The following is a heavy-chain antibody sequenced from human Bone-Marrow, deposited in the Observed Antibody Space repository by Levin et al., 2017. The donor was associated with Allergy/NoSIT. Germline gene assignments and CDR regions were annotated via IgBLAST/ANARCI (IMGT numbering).Heavy chain of an antibody. CDR2: IKQDGSEK. CDR1: GFTFSSYW. Sequence: AGGSLRLSCAASGFTFSSYWMSWVRQAPGKGLEWVANIKQDGSEKYYVDSVKGRFTISRDNAKNSLYLQMNSLRAEDTAVYYCARVPVAEGYYFDYWGQGTLVTVSS. J-gene: IGHJ4*02. CDR3: ARVPVAEGYYFDY. V-gene: IGHV3-7*01. D-gene: IGHD2-15*01.